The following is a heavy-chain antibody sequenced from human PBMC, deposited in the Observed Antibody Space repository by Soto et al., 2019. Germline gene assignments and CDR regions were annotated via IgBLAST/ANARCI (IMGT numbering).Heavy chain of an antibody. J-gene: IGHJ6*01. Sequence: GGSPRLSCAAYGFTFISYAMSWVRQAPGKGLEWVSAISGGGGSTYYADSVKGRFTISRDNSKNTLYLQMNSLRAEDTAVYYCAKDRRVEMAPPPRAAAYSCKRPPGVVSTGM. CDR3: AKDRRVEMAPPPRAAAYSCKRPPGVVSTGM. D-gene: IGHD2-15*01. V-gene: IGHV3-23*01. CDR2: ISGGGGST. CDR1: GFTFISYA.